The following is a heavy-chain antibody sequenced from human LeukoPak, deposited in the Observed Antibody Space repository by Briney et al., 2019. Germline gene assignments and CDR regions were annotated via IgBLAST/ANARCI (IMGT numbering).Heavy chain of an antibody. Sequence: GGSLRLSYAASGFTFSSYSMNWVRQAPGKGLEWVSSISSSSYIYYADSVKGRFTISRDNAKNSLYLQMNSLRAEDTAVYYCARDSYYYGMDVWGQGTTVTVSS. CDR3: ARDSYYYGMDV. V-gene: IGHV3-21*01. CDR2: ISSSSYI. J-gene: IGHJ6*02. CDR1: GFTFSSYS.